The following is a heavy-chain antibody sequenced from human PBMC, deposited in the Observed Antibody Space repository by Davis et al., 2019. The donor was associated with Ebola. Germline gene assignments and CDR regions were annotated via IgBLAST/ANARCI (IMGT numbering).Heavy chain of an antibody. CDR2: LYYSGNN. Sequence: SETLSPTCTVPGDSISGSSYYWGWIRQPPGKGLEWTGSLYYSGNNYYNPSLKSRVTISVDTSKNQFSLKLISVTAADTAVYYCARMENWFDPWGQGTLVTVSS. V-gene: IGHV4-39*01. D-gene: IGHD1-1*01. CDR3: ARMENWFDP. J-gene: IGHJ5*02. CDR1: GDSISGSSYY.